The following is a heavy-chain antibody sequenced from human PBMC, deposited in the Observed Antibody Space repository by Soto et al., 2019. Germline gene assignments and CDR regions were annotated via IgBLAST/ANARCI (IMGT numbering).Heavy chain of an antibody. V-gene: IGHV5-51*01. D-gene: IGHD3-3*01. J-gene: IGHJ6*02. Sequence: GESLKISCKVSGYSFTSYWIGCVRQMPGKGLEWMGIIYPGDSDTRYSPSFQGQVTISADKSISTAYLQWSSLKASDTAMYYCARDAGYDFWSGYSPHYYYYGMDVWGQGTTVTVSS. CDR2: IYPGDSDT. CDR1: GYSFTSYW. CDR3: ARDAGYDFWSGYSPHYYYYGMDV.